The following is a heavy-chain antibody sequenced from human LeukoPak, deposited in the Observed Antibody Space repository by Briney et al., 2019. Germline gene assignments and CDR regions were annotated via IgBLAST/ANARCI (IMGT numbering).Heavy chain of an antibody. Sequence: GSLRLSCAASGFTFSSYAMSWVRQAPGKGLEWIGYIYYSGSTNYNPSLKSRVTISVDTSKNQFSLKLSSVTAADTAVYYCARGKLGATDYWGQGTLVTVSS. J-gene: IGHJ4*02. CDR2: IYYSGST. CDR1: GFTFSSYA. V-gene: IGHV4-59*01. CDR3: ARGKLGATDY. D-gene: IGHD1-26*01.